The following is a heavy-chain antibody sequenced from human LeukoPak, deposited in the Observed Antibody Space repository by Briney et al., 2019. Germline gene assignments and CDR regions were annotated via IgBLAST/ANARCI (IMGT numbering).Heavy chain of an antibody. Sequence: GGSLRLSCAASGFTFSSYAMSWVRQAPTKGLEWVSAISGSGGGTYYADSVKGRFTISRDNSKNTLYLQMNSLRAEDTAVYYCAKRGVPAASGYYYYYYMDVWGKGTTVTVSS. D-gene: IGHD2-2*01. CDR2: ISGSGGGT. CDR3: AKRGVPAASGYYYYYYMDV. CDR1: GFTFSSYA. V-gene: IGHV3-23*01. J-gene: IGHJ6*03.